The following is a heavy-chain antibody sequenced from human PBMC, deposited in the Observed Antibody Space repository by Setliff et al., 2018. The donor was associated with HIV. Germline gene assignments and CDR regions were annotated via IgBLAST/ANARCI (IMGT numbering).Heavy chain of an antibody. CDR2: IATSGDT. CDR1: GFTFSNYD. J-gene: IGHJ4*02. CDR3: ARGRVRGFLDY. D-gene: IGHD3-10*01. V-gene: IGHV3-13*01. Sequence: PGGSLRLSCAASGFTFSNYDMHWVRQVTGKGLEWVSGIATSGDTYYPDSVKGRFTIARENGKNSVYLQMNSLRDGDTAVYYCARGRVRGFLDYWGQGTLVTVSS.